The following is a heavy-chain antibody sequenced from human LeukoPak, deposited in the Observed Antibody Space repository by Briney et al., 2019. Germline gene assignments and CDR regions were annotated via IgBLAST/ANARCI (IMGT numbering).Heavy chain of an antibody. Sequence: PGGSLRFSCAASGFTFSSYAMHWVRQAPGKGLEWVAVISYDGSNKYYADSVKGRFTISRDNSKNTLYLQMNSLRAEDTAVYYCARASDYRFDYWGQGTLVTVSS. CDR2: ISYDGSNK. V-gene: IGHV3-30*04. D-gene: IGHD4-11*01. CDR1: GFTFSSYA. CDR3: ARASDYRFDY. J-gene: IGHJ4*02.